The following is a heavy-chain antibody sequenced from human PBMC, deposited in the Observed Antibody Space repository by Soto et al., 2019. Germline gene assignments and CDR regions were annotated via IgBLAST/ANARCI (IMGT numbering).Heavy chain of an antibody. J-gene: IGHJ6*02. V-gene: IGHV1-2*04. CDR1: GYTFTGYY. Sequence: ASVKVSCKASGYTFTGYYMYWVRQAPGQGLEWMGWINPNSGGTNYAQKFQGWVTMTRDTSISTAYMELSRLRSDDTAVYYCARESCGSCYSGWMGSILYYYYGMDVWGQGTTVTVSS. CDR3: ARESCGSCYSGWMGSILYYYYGMDV. CDR2: INPNSGGT. D-gene: IGHD2-15*01.